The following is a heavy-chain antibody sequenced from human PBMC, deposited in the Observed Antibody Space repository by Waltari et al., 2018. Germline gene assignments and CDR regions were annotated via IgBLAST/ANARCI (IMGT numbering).Heavy chain of an antibody. CDR2: IFSRGTT. V-gene: IGHV4-61*02. CDR3: ARYCSSGTCYERGDNAFDI. Sequence: QVQLQESGPGLVKPSQTLSLTCTVSGGFISRGSSYWNWIRQPAGKGLEWVGRIFSRGTTPYNPSRKTRVTTSVDTSKSQCSLELTSATAADTAVYYCARYCSSGTCYERGDNAFDIWGQGTAVTVSS. CDR1: GGFISRGSSY. D-gene: IGHD2-2*01. J-gene: IGHJ3*02.